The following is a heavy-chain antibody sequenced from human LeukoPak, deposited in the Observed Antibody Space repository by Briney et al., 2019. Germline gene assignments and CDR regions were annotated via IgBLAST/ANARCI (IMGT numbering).Heavy chain of an antibody. Sequence: ASVTISCKVSGYTLTELSMHWVRQAPGKGLEWMGGFDPEDGETIYAQKFQGRVTMTEDTSTDTAYMELSSLRSEDTAVYYCATFFPVVTAIRSAYFQHWGQGTLV. J-gene: IGHJ1*01. V-gene: IGHV1-24*01. CDR2: FDPEDGET. CDR3: ATFFPVVTAIRSAYFQH. D-gene: IGHD2-21*02. CDR1: GYTLTELS.